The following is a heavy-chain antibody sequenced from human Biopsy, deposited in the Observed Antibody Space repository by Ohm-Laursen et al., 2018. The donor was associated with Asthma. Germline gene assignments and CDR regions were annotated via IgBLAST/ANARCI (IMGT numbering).Heavy chain of an antibody. Sequence: GASVKVSCKTSGYTFNSAAITWVRQAPGQGLEWMGWISVYNGNTKVAQKLQGRVTMITDTSTSTAYMELRSLRSDDTAVYFCARAVDYSHYYGIDVWGQGTTVTVS. D-gene: IGHD4-23*01. CDR3: ARAVDYSHYYGIDV. CDR2: ISVYNGNT. V-gene: IGHV1-18*01. J-gene: IGHJ6*02. CDR1: GYTFNSAA.